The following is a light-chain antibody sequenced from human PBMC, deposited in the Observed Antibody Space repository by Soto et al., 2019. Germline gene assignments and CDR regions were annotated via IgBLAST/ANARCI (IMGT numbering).Light chain of an antibody. CDR2: RNN. CDR1: TSNIGSNY. Sequence: QSVLTQPPSASGTPGQGVTISCSGSTSNIGSNYVYWYQQLPGTAPKLLIYRNNQRPSGVPDRFSGSKSGTSASLAISGLRSDDEADYFCATWDESLNGFYVFGTGTNVAVL. CDR3: ATWDESLNGFYV. J-gene: IGLJ1*01. V-gene: IGLV1-47*01.